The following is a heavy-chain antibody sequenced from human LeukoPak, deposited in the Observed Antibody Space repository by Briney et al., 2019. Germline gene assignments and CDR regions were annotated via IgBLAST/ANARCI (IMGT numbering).Heavy chain of an antibody. D-gene: IGHD5-12*01. V-gene: IGHV3-21*04. CDR3: ARDYAATIEYFDY. Sequence: GGSLRLSCAASGFTFSSYSMNWVRQAPGKGLEWVSSISSSSSYIYYADSVKGRFTISRDNAKNSLYLQMNSLRAEDTAMYYCARDYAATIEYFDYWGQGTLVTVSS. CDR2: ISSSSSYI. J-gene: IGHJ4*02. CDR1: GFTFSSYS.